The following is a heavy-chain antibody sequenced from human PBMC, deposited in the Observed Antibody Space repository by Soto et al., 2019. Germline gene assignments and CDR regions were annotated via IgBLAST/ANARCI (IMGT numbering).Heavy chain of an antibody. J-gene: IGHJ4*02. D-gene: IGHD3-10*01. Sequence: PSETLSLTCAVYGGSFSGYYWSWIRQPPGKGLEWIGEINHSGSTNYNPSLKSRVTISVDTSKNQFSLKLSSVTAVDTAVYYCARGGTYYYGSGSYSPSRFDYWGQGTLVTLSS. CDR2: INHSGST. V-gene: IGHV4-34*01. CDR3: ARGGTYYYGSGSYSPSRFDY. CDR1: GGSFSGYY.